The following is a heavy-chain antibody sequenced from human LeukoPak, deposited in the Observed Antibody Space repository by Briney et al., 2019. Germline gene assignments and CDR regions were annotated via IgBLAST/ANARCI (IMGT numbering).Heavy chain of an antibody. J-gene: IGHJ4*02. CDR3: ARMTTVTTGDY. V-gene: IGHV1-2*02. D-gene: IGHD4-17*01. CDR2: ISPNSGGT. CDR1: GYTFTGYY. Sequence: ASVKVSCKASGYTFTGYYMHWVRQAPGQGLEWMGWISPNSGGTNYAQKFQGRVTMTRDTSISTAYMGLSRLRSDDTAVYYCARMTTVTTGDYWGQGTLVTVSS.